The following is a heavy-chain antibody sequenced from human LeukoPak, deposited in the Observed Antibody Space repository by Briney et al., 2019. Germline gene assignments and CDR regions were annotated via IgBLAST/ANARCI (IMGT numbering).Heavy chain of an antibody. V-gene: IGHV3-7*03. CDR3: ARSMRRGSYDF. Sequence: GGSLRLSCAASGFIFSNYWMSWVRQAPGKGLEWVANIKQDGSDKYYVDSVKGRFTISRDNGKNSLYLEMNSLRAEDTAMYYCARSMRRGSYDFWGQGALVTVSS. CDR2: IKQDGSDK. D-gene: IGHD1-26*01. CDR1: GFIFSNYW. J-gene: IGHJ4*02.